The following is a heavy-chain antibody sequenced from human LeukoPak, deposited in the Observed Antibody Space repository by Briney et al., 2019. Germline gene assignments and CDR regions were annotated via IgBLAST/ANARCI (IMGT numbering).Heavy chain of an antibody. CDR1: GFTFGGYG. CDR3: TRYNNDHFDY. D-gene: IGHD1-14*01. CDR2: IAYDGSRA. V-gene: IGHV3-33*01. Sequence: GGSLRLSCAGSGFTFGGYGMHWFRQTPGKGLEWVAVIAYDGSRAFYADFVKGRFTISRDNSKNTMSVQMDDLRAEDTAVYYCTRYNNDHFDYWGQGTLVTVSS. J-gene: IGHJ4*02.